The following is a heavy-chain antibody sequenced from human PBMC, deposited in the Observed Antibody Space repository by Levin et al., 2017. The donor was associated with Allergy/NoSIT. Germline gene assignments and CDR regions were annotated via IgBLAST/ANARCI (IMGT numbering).Heavy chain of an antibody. J-gene: IGHJ6*02. CDR2: IYYSGST. Sequence: PSETLSLTCTVSGGSFSSGSYYWSWIRQPPGKGLEWIGYIYYSGSTNYNPSLKSRVTISVDTSKNQFSLKLSSVTAADAAVYYCARRTPYSSSPDAWGQGTTVTVSS. CDR3: ARRTPYSSSPDA. CDR1: GGSFSSGSYY. V-gene: IGHV4-61*01. D-gene: IGHD6-13*01.